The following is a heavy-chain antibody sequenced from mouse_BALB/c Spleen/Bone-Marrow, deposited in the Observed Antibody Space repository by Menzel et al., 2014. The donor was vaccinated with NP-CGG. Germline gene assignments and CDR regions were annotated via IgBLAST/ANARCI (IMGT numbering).Heavy chain of an antibody. CDR2: INPYNGGS. J-gene: IGHJ3*01. CDR1: GYSFAGYT. CDR3: AREGYGSSYGFAY. Sequence: EVHLVESGPELVKPGASMKISCKASGYSFAGYTMNWVKQSHGKNLEWIGLINPYNGGSSYNQKFKGKATLTVDKSSSTAYMELLRLTSEDSAVYYCAREGYGSSYGFAYWGQGTLVTVSA. D-gene: IGHD1-1*01. V-gene: IGHV1-31*01.